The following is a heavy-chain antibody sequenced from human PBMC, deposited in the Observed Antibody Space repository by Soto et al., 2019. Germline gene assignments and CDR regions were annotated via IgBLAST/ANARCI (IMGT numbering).Heavy chain of an antibody. CDR1: GDGFSVYS. CDR3: GRHARSYDILTGYQKRNYFDY. Sequence: SVNVYWKTAGDGFSVYSISWVRQAPGQGLEWMGGIIPIFGTTNYAQRFHGRVTITADKSTSTVYMELYSLKSEDTAMYYCGRHARSYDILTGYQKRNYFDYWGQGILVTVSS. D-gene: IGHD3-9*01. CDR2: IIPIFGTT. J-gene: IGHJ4*02. V-gene: IGHV1-69*06.